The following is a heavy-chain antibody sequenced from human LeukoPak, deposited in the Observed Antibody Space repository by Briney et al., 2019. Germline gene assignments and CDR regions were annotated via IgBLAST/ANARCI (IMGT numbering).Heavy chain of an antibody. Sequence: PSETLSLTCTVSGGSISSYYWSWIRQPPGKGLEWIGYIYYSGITNYNPSLKSRVTISVDTSKNQFSLKLSSVTAPDTAVYYCATRDDFWSGYGHWGQGTLVPVSS. CDR3: ATRDDFWSGYGH. D-gene: IGHD3-3*01. CDR2: IYYSGIT. V-gene: IGHV4-59*13. CDR1: GGSISSYY. J-gene: IGHJ4*02.